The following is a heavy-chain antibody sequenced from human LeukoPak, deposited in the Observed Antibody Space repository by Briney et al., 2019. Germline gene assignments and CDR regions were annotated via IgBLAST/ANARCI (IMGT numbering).Heavy chain of an antibody. CDR2: IRYDGSNK. V-gene: IGHV3-30*02. J-gene: IGHJ4*02. Sequence: GRSLRLSCAASGFTFSSYAMHWVRQAPGKGLEWVAFIRYDGSNKYYADSVKGRFTISRDNSKNTLYLQMNSLRAEDTAVYYCAKDRGPLLLWFGELLNWGQGTLVTVSS. CDR3: AKDRGPLLLWFGELLN. D-gene: IGHD3-10*01. CDR1: GFTFSSYA.